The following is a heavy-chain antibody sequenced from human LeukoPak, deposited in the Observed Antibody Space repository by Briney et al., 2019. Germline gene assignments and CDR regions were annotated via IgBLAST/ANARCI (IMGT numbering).Heavy chain of an antibody. CDR2: IYYSGSTSWST. J-gene: IGHJ6*02. CDR3: ARGSGRYYYYGVDV. Sequence: SETLSLTCTVSGASVSSGSSYWTWIRQPPGKGLEWIGHIYYSGSTSWSTNYNPSLKSRVTISVDTSKNQFSLQVRSVTAADTAVYYCARGSGRYYYYGVDVWGQGTTVAVSS. V-gene: IGHV4-61*01. D-gene: IGHD7-27*01. CDR1: GASVSSGSSY.